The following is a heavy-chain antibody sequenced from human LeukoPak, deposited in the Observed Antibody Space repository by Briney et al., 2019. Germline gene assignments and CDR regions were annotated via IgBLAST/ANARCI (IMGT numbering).Heavy chain of an antibody. CDR3: AKSRGSGFANNLDY. Sequence: GGSLRLSCAASGFTFSSYAMSWVRQAPGKGLEWVSAISGSGGSTYYADSVKGRFTISRDNSKNTLYLQMNSLRAEDTAVYYCAKSRGSGFANNLDYWGQGTLVTVSS. J-gene: IGHJ4*02. CDR2: ISGSGGST. V-gene: IGHV3-23*01. D-gene: IGHD3-10*01. CDR1: GFTFSSYA.